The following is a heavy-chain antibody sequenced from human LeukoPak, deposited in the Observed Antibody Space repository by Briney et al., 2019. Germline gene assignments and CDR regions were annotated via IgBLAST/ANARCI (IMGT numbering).Heavy chain of an antibody. CDR1: GFTFSSYS. J-gene: IGHJ4*02. D-gene: IGHD3-16*01. Sequence: GGSLRLSCAASGFTFSSYSMNWVRQAPGKGLEWLSYISSTSSAIYYAASLKGRFTISGDNAKNSLYLQMDSLRAEDTAVYYCARVIGSYGDSAYWGQGTLVTVSS. V-gene: IGHV3-48*04. CDR3: ARVIGSYGDSAY. CDR2: ISSTSSAI.